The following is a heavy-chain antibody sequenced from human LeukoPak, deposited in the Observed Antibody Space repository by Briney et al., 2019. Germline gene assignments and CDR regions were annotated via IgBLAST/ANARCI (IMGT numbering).Heavy chain of an antibody. D-gene: IGHD3-10*01. CDR3: ARHVTMIRLDS. CDR1: GGSISSYY. Sequence: PSETLSLTCTVSGGSISSYYWSWIRQPPGKGLEWIGYIYYSGSTNYNPSLKSRVTISLDTSKNQFSLKLNSVTAADTAVYYCARHVTMIRLDSWGQGTLVTVSS. CDR2: IYYSGST. V-gene: IGHV4-59*08. J-gene: IGHJ4*02.